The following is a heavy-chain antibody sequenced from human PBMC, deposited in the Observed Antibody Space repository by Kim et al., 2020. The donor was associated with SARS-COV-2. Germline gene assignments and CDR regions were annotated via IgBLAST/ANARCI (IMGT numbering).Heavy chain of an antibody. Sequence: GGSLRLSCAASGFTFDDYAMHWVRQAPGKGLEWVSGISWNSGSIGYADSVKGRFTISRDNAKNSLYLQMNSLRAEDTALYYCAKPWSGYYSAFDYWGQGTLVTVSS. CDR2: ISWNSGSI. D-gene: IGHD3-3*01. V-gene: IGHV3-9*01. J-gene: IGHJ4*02. CDR1: GFTFDDYA. CDR3: AKPWSGYYSAFDY.